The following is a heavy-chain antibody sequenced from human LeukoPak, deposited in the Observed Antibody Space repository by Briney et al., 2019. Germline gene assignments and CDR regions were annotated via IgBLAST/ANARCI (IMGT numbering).Heavy chain of an antibody. Sequence: PGGSLRLSCAASGFTFSSYWMSWVRQAPGKGLEWVANIKQDGSEKYYVDSVKGRFTISRDNAKNSLYLQMNSLRAECTAVYYCARDLGDPDIVVVPAADYYYYGMDVWGQGTTVTVSS. J-gene: IGHJ6*02. CDR2: IKQDGSEK. CDR1: GFTFSSYW. CDR3: ARDLGDPDIVVVPAADYYYYGMDV. V-gene: IGHV3-7*01. D-gene: IGHD2-2*01.